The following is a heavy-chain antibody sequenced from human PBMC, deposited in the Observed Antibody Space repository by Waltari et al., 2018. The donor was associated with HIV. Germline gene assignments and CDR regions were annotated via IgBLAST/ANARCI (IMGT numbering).Heavy chain of an antibody. D-gene: IGHD3-10*01. CDR1: GFTSSSYW. CDR3: ARGQYYSMDV. J-gene: IGHJ6*02. Sequence: EVQLVEYGGGLVQPGGSLRLHWSASGFTSSSYWMPWVRQAPGKGLVWVSGINRDGSTIRYADSVKGRFTISRDNAKNTLYLQMNSLRAEDTALYYCARGQYYSMDVWGQGTTVTVSS. CDR2: INRDGSTI. V-gene: IGHV3-74*01.